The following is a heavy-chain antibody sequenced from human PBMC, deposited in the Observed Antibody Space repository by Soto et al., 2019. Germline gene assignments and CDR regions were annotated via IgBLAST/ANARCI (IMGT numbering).Heavy chain of an antibody. V-gene: IGHV3-53*01. CDR3: AAARITIFGVVNGMDV. CDR1: GFTVSSNY. D-gene: IGHD3-3*01. J-gene: IGHJ6*02. Sequence: GGSLRLSCAASGFTVSSNYMSWVRQAPGKGLEWVSVIYSGGSTYYADSVKGRFTISRDNSKNTLYLQMNSLRAEDTAVYYCAAARITIFGVVNGMDVWGQGTTVTVSS. CDR2: IYSGGST.